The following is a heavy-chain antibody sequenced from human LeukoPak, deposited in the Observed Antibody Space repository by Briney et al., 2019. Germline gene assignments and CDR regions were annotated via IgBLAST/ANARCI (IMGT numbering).Heavy chain of an antibody. CDR2: IKQEGSEK. Sequence: GGSLRLSCAASGFTFSSYWMSWVRQAPGKGLEWVANIKQEGSEKYYVDSVKGRFTISRDNAKNSLYLQMNSLRAEDTAVYYCARGATVTTHDAFDIWGQGTMVTVSS. V-gene: IGHV3-7*04. J-gene: IGHJ3*02. CDR1: GFTFSSYW. D-gene: IGHD4-17*01. CDR3: ARGATVTTHDAFDI.